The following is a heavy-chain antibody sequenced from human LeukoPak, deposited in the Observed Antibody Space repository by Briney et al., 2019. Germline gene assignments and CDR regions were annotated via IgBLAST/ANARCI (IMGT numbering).Heavy chain of an antibody. J-gene: IGHJ4*02. CDR2: IKTDGSET. D-gene: IGHD6-19*01. CDR1: GFAISDYS. CDR3: VKNNGWFHLAQ. V-gene: IGHV3-7*03. Sequence: GGSLRLSCAASGFAISDYSMDWVRQAPGKGLEWVGHIKTDGSETYYLDSLRGRFSISRDNTNNALYLQMNSLRVEDTAVYYCVKNNGWFHLAQWGQGTLVTVSS.